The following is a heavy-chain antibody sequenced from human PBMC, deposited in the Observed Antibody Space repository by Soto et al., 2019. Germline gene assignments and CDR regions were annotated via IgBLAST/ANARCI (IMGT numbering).Heavy chain of an antibody. CDR2: LKSRRDGGTS. D-gene: IGHD2-8*02. V-gene: IGHV3-15*01. Sequence: EVQLVESGGDLVKPGGSLRLSCAASGITFTNAWMGWVRQAPGKGLEWIGRLKSRRDGGTSDYAAPVKGRFSISKDESKNTLYLQMNSLKTEDTAVYYCTTDGGVSAYPLFWAWGQGTLVTVSS. J-gene: IGHJ5*02. CDR3: TTDGGVSAYPLFWA. CDR1: GITFTNAW.